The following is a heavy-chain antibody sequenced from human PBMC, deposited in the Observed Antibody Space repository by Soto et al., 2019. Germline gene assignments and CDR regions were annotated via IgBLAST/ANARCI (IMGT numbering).Heavy chain of an antibody. CDR3: ARDISNHSVWYYRMDV. CDR1: GGSISSYY. D-gene: IGHD4-4*01. J-gene: IGHJ6*02. Sequence: SETLALTCTVSGGSISSYYWSWIRQPPGKGLEWIGYIYYSGSANYNPSLKSRVTISVDTSKNQSSLKLSSVTAAETAVYYCARDISNHSVWYYRMDVWGQGTTVTVSS. CDR2: IYYSGSA. V-gene: IGHV4-59*01.